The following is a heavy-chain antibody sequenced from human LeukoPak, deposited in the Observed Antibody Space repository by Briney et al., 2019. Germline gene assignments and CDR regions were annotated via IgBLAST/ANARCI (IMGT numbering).Heavy chain of an antibody. V-gene: IGHV4-30-4*08. D-gene: IGHD2-2*01. CDR3: ARDSDCSSTSCNTLDY. CDR2: IYYSGST. CDR1: GGSISSGDYY. J-gene: IGHJ4*02. Sequence: SQTLSLTCTVSGGSISSGDYYWSWIRQPPGKGLEWIGYIYYSGSTYYNPSLKSRVTISVDTSKNQFSLKLSSVTAAGTAVYYCARDSDCSSTSCNTLDYWGQGTLVTVSS.